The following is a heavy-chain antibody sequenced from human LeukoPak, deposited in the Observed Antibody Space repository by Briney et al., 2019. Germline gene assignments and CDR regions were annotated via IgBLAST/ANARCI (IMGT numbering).Heavy chain of an antibody. CDR2: INPSGGST. V-gene: IGHV1-46*01. CDR1: GYTFTSYY. CDR3: ARVRATMVRGVILGGYYYYMDV. D-gene: IGHD3-10*01. Sequence: ASVKVSCKASGYTFTSYYMHWVRQAPGQGLEWMGIINPSGGSTSYAQKFQGRVTMTRDTSTSTVYMELSSLRSEDTAVYYCARVRATMVRGVILGGYYYYMDVWGKGTTVTISS. J-gene: IGHJ6*03.